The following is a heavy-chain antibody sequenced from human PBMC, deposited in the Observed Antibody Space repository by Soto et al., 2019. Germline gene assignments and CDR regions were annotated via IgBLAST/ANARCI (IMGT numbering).Heavy chain of an antibody. J-gene: IGHJ5*02. CDR2: IHPHSGAT. Sequence: QVQLAQSGAEVKKPGASVKVSCEATGYTFTGNYLHWVRQAPGQGLEWMGWIHPHSGATKYAQKFQGWVTMTRDTSISTAYLDLSSLKSNDTAVYYCVREGVGPTYGWFDPWGQGTLVTVSS. D-gene: IGHD2-8*01. V-gene: IGHV1-2*04. CDR1: GYTFTGNY. CDR3: VREGVGPTYGWFDP.